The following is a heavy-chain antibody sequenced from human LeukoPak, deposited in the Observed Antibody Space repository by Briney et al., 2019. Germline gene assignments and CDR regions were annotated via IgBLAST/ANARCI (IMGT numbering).Heavy chain of an antibody. CDR2: ISAHNGNT. CDR3: ARAGKVWGSYRYSGYYFDY. V-gene: IGHV1-18*01. Sequence: ASVKVSCKASGYTFTSYGISWVRQAPGQGLEWMGWISAHNGNTNYAQKLQGRVTMTTDTSTSTAYMELRSLRSDDTAVYYCARAGKVWGSYRYSGYYFDYWGQGTLVTVSS. D-gene: IGHD3-16*02. CDR1: GYTFTSYG. J-gene: IGHJ4*02.